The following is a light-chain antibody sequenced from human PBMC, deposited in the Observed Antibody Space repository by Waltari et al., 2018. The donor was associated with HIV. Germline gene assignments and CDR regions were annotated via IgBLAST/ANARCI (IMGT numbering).Light chain of an antibody. CDR2: EVS. V-gene: IGLV2-14*01. Sequence: QSALTQPASVSGSPGQSITISCTGTSSDVRGYNYVSRYQQHPGKAPKLLIYEVSNRPSGVSNRFSGSKSGNTASLTISGLQAEDEADYYCSSYSSSSTFYVFGAGTKVAVL. J-gene: IGLJ1*01. CDR3: SSYSSSSTFYV. CDR1: SSDVRGYNY.